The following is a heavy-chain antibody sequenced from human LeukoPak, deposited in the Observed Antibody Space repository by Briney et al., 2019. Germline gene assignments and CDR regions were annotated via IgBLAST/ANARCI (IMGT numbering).Heavy chain of an antibody. CDR2: ISISGDDT. CDR3: VKVNWLDN. CDR1: GFTFNTYD. J-gene: IGHJ4*02. Sequence: GGSLRLSCTVSGFTFNTYDMTWVRQAPGKGLAWVSGISISGDDTYYADSVKGRFTVSRDNSKNTLYLQMNSLRVDDTAVYYCVKVNWLDNWGQGALVTVAS. V-gene: IGHV3-23*01. D-gene: IGHD1-1*01.